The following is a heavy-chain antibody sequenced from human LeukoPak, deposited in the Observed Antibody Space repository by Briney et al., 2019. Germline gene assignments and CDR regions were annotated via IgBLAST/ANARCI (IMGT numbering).Heavy chain of an antibody. J-gene: IGHJ4*02. D-gene: IGHD1-26*01. V-gene: IGHV3-21*01. Sequence: GGSLRLSCAASGFTFSTYSMNWVRQAPGKGLEWVSSISDSISYMYYADSVKGRFTISRDNAKNSLYLQMNSLRAEDTAVYYCARSRGSSGSYPFDYWGQGTLVTVSS. CDR1: GFTFSTYS. CDR3: ARSRGSSGSYPFDY. CDR2: ISDSISYM.